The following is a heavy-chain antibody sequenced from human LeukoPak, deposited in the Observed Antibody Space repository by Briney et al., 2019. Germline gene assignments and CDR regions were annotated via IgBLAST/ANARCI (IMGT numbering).Heavy chain of an antibody. D-gene: IGHD6-13*01. J-gene: IGHJ5*02. CDR2: IYPGYSDA. Sequence: GESLKISCKISGYRLTNNWIGWVRQVPGKGLEWMGLIYPGYSDAKYSPSFQGQVTLSVDTSISTAYLQLGGLRASDTAIYYCVRFALSSSLDHWGQGTLVTVSS. V-gene: IGHV5-51*01. CDR1: GYRLTNNW. CDR3: VRFALSSSLDH.